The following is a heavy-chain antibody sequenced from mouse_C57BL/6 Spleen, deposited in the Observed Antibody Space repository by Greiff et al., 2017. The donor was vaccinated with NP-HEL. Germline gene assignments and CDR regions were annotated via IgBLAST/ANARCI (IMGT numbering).Heavy chain of an antibody. J-gene: IGHJ3*01. D-gene: IGHD1-1*01. CDR3: ARELPRGGTY. Sequence: DVQLVESGGGLVKPGGSLKLSCAASGFTFSDYGMHWVRQAPEKGLEWVAYISSGSSTIYYADTVKGRFTISRDNAKNNLFLQMTSLRSEDTAMYYCARELPRGGTYWGQGTLVTVSA. CDR2: ISSGSSTI. CDR1: GFTFSDYG. V-gene: IGHV5-17*01.